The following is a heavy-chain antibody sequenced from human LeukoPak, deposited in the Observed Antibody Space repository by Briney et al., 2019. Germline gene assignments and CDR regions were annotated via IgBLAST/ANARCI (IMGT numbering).Heavy chain of an antibody. J-gene: IGHJ2*01. V-gene: IGHV4-39*01. CDR3: ARRRKTTGFDL. Sequence: SETLSLTCDVSGDSISSRNYYWGWIRQPPGKGLEWIGSIYYSGSTYYNPSLRSRVTISVDTSKNQFSLKLSSVTAADTAVYYCARRRKTTGFDLWGRGTLVTVSS. D-gene: IGHD4-11*01. CDR2: IYYSGST. CDR1: GDSISSRNYY.